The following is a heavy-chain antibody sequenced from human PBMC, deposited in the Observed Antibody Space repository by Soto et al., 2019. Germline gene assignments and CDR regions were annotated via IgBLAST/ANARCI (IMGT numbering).Heavy chain of an antibody. CDR1: GGSFSGYY. CDR3: ARGRGTIFGVAIFDWFDP. V-gene: IGHV4-34*01. CDR2: INHSGST. D-gene: IGHD3-3*01. J-gene: IGHJ5*02. Sequence: SETLSLTWAVYGGSFSGYYWSWIRQPPGKGLEWIGEINHSGSTNYNPSLKSRVTISVDTSKNQFSLKLSSVTAADTAVYYCARGRGTIFGVAIFDWFDPWGQGTLVTVSS.